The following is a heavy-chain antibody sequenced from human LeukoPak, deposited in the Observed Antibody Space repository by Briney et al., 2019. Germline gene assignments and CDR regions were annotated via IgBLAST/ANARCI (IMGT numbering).Heavy chain of an antibody. CDR3: ARQQVEVPGYDY. CDR2: ISRGGRTI. J-gene: IGHJ4*02. D-gene: IGHD5-12*01. CDR1: GFTFSDYY. Sequence: PGGSLRLSCAASGFTFSDYYMNWIRQALGKGLEWVSYISRGGRTIYYADSVKGRFTISRDNAKNSLYLQMNSLTAEDTAVYYCARQQVEVPGYDYWGQGTLVTVSS. V-gene: IGHV3-11*01.